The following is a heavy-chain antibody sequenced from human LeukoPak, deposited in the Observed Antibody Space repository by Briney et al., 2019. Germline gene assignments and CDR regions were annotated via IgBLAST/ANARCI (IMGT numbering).Heavy chain of an antibody. J-gene: IGHJ3*02. V-gene: IGHV4-30-4*08. CDR3: AKTSPLHFDAFDI. CDR2: IYYSGST. D-gene: IGHD2-2*01. Sequence: PSETLSLTCTVSGGSISSGDYYWSWIRQPPGKGLEWIGYIYYSGSTYYNPSLKSRVTISVDTSKNQFSLKLSSVTAADTAVYYCAKTSPLHFDAFDIWGQGTMVTVSS. CDR1: GGSISSGDYY.